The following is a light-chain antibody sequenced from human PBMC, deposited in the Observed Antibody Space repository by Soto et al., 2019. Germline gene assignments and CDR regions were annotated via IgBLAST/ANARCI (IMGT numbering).Light chain of an antibody. CDR2: AAS. V-gene: IGKV3-20*01. CDR3: QPYGSPLT. J-gene: IGKJ4*01. CDR1: QSVGSSY. Sequence: EIVLTQCPGTLSLSRGERDTLSCRASQSVGSSYLAWYQQKPGQAHRLLIYAASSRATGPPDTFSGGGSGTDFTLTISRLEPEDFAVYPCQPYGSPLTFGGGTKVDIK.